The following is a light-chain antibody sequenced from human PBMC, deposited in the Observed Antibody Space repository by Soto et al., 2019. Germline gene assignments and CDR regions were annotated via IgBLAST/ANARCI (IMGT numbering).Light chain of an antibody. Sequence: QSALTQPASVSGSPGQSITISCTGTSSDVGGYHYVSWYQQHPGKAPKLMIYEVINRPSGVSNRFSASKSGNTASLTISGLQAEDEADYYCSSYISTSTYVFGTGTKVTVL. CDR3: SSYISTSTYV. J-gene: IGLJ1*01. V-gene: IGLV2-14*01. CDR2: EVI. CDR1: SSDVGGYHY.